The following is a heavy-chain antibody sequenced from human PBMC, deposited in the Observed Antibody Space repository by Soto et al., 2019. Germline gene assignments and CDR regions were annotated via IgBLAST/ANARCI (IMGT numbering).Heavy chain of an antibody. D-gene: IGHD3-10*01. V-gene: IGHV2-5*02. J-gene: IGHJ4*02. CDR3: AHSISPPLHVLGGYFDY. Sequence: QITLKESGPTLVKPTQTLTLTCTFSGFSLSTSGVGVGWIRQPPGKALEWLALIYWDDDKRYSPSLKSRLTITKDTSKNQVVLTMTNMDPVDTATYYCAHSISPPLHVLGGYFDYWGQGTLVTVSS. CDR2: IYWDDDK. CDR1: GFSLSTSGVG.